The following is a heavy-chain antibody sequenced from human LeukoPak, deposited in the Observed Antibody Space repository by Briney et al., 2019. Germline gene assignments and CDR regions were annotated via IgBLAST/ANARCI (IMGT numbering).Heavy chain of an antibody. CDR3: ASEKGAARRHFDP. J-gene: IGHJ5*02. CDR1: GGTFSSYA. D-gene: IGHD6-6*01. CDR2: IIPIFGTA. Sequence: SVKVSCKASGGTFSSYAISWVRQAPGQGLEWMGGIIPIFGTANYAQKFQGRVTITADESTSTAYMELSSLRSEDTAVYYCASEKGAARRHFDPWGQGTLVTVSS. V-gene: IGHV1-69*13.